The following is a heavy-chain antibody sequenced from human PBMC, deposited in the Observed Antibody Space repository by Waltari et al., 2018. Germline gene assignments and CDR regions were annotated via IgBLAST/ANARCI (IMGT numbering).Heavy chain of an antibody. V-gene: IGHV3-21*01. CDR3: ARDYARGVIVY. D-gene: IGHD3-10*02. CDR1: GFTFRSSS. CDR2: ISSSSSYI. Sequence: EVQLVESGGGLVKPGGSLRLSCAASGFTFRSSSMNWVRQAPGKGLEWVSSISSSSSYIYYADSVKGRFTISRDNAKNSLYLQMNSLRAEDTAVYYCARDYARGVIVYWGQGTLVTVSS. J-gene: IGHJ4*02.